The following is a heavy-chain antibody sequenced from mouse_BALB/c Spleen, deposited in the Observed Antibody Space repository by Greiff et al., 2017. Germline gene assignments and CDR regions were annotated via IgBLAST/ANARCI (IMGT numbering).Heavy chain of an antibody. D-gene: IGHD1-1*01. CDR3: ARSTTVVDYAMDY. CDR1: GDSITSGY. J-gene: IGHJ4*01. V-gene: IGHV3-8*02. Sequence: EVKLMESGPSLVKPSQTLSLTCSVSGDSITSGYWNWVRKFPGNKLEYMGYISYSGSTYYNPYLKSRISNTRDTAKNQYYLQLNSVTTEETATYYCARSTTVVDYAMDYWGQGTSVTVSS. CDR2: ISYSGST.